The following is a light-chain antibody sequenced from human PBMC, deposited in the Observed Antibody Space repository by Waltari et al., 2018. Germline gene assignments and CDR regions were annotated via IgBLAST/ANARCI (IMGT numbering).Light chain of an antibody. CDR2: WAS. CDR1: ETILFNSNNKNY. J-gene: IGKJ1*01. V-gene: IGKV4-1*01. CDR3: QQYYTVSRT. Sequence: DIVMTQSPDSLAVPLGERATLTCQSSETILFNSNNKNYLAWYQPKAGQPPKLLVYWASTRESGVPDRFSGSGSGTDFTLTISSLQAEDVAVYYCQQYYTVSRTFGQGTRVEIK.